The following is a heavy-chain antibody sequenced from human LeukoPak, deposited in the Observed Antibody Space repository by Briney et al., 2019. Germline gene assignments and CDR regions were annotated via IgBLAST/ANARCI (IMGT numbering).Heavy chain of an antibody. J-gene: IGHJ4*02. Sequence: GGSLRLSCAASGFTFSSYAMSWVRLAPGKGLEWVSGISGSGVGTYYADSVRGRFTISRDNSKNTLYLQMNSLRAEDWAVYYFAKRFQGSRYNSRWPEDQYFGSWGQGTLVTVSS. CDR3: AKRFQGSRYNSRWPEDQYFGS. V-gene: IGHV3-23*01. D-gene: IGHD6-13*01. CDR1: GFTFSSYA. CDR2: ISGSGVGT.